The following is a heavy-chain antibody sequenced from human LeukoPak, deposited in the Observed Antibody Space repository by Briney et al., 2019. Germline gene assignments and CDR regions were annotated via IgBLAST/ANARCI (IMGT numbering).Heavy chain of an antibody. CDR2: IYPGDSDT. J-gene: IGHJ4*02. CDR1: GYSFTSHW. CDR3: GRSGGGRSVDY. V-gene: IGHV5-51*01. D-gene: IGHD1-26*01. Sequence: GESLKISCKDSGYSFTSHWIGWVRQMPGKGLGWMGIIYPGDSDTRYSPSFQGQVTISADKSISTAYLQWASLKASDSAMYYCGRSGGGRSVDYWGQGTLVTVSS.